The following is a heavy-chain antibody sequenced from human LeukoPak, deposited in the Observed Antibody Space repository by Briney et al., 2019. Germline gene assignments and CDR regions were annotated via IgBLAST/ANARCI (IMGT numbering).Heavy chain of an antibody. CDR3: ARDRVAVAGTLDY. CDR2: IIPILGIA. V-gene: IGHV1-69*04. Sequence: SVKVSCKASGGTFSSYAISWVRQAPGQGLEWMGRIIPILGIANYAQKFQGRVTITADKSTSTAYMELSSLRSEDTAVYYCARDRVAVAGTLDYWGQGTLVTVSS. D-gene: IGHD6-19*01. CDR1: GGTFSSYA. J-gene: IGHJ4*02.